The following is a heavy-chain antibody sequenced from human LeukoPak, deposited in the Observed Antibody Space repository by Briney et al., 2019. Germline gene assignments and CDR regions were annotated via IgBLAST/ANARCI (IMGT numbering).Heavy chain of an antibody. Sequence: GGSLRLSCEASGFNFNTYCMAWVRLAPGKGLEWVSIISRASESIFYADSVKGRFTISRDNSKNTLCLQMNSLRVEDTAVYYCARHDWFDPWGHGTLVTVSS. V-gene: IGHV3-21*04. CDR2: ISRASESI. CDR1: GFNFNTYC. CDR3: ARHDWFDP. D-gene: IGHD3-3*01. J-gene: IGHJ5*02.